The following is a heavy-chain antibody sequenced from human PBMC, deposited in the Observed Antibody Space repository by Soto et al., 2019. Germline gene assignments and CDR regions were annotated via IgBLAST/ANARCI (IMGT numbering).Heavy chain of an antibody. V-gene: IGHV3-23*01. CDR2: MSRTGDNT. CDR1: GFTFSIYA. J-gene: IGHJ3*02. Sequence: QPGGSLRLSCAASGFTFSIYAMTWVRQSPGKGLEWVSSMSRTGDNTYYADSVKGRFTISRDNSKNTLYLQMNSLRAEDTAVYYCAKDSPYSASYKEDGFDIWGQGSLVTVSS. D-gene: IGHD1-26*01. CDR3: AKDSPYSASYKEDGFDI.